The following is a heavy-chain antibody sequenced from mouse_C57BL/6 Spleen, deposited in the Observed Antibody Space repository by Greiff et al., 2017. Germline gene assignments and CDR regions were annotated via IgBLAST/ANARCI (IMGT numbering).Heavy chain of an antibody. CDR3: ARELLLDY. D-gene: IGHD1-1*01. CDR2: INPSNGRT. J-gene: IGHJ2*01. CDR1: GYTFTRYW. Sequence: QVQLQQPGTELVKPGASVKLSCKASGYTFTRYWMHWVKQRPGQGLEWIGNINPSNGRTNYNEKFKSKANLTVDKSASPAYMQLSRLTSEDSAVYYCARELLLDYWGQGTTLTVSS. V-gene: IGHV1-53*01.